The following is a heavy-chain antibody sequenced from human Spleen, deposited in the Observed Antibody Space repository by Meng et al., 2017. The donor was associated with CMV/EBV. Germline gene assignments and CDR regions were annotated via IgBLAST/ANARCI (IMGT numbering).Heavy chain of an antibody. CDR1: GGSISSYY. CDR2: IYYSGST. D-gene: IGHD3-3*01. V-gene: IGHV4-59*01. J-gene: IGHJ4*02. Sequence: SETLSLTCTVSGGSISSYYWSWIRQPPGKGLEWIGYIYYSGSTNYNPSLKSRVTISLDTSKNQFSLKLSSVTAADTAVYYCARYYGAIFGVITPVFDYWGQGTLVTVSS. CDR3: ARYYGAIFGVITPVFDY.